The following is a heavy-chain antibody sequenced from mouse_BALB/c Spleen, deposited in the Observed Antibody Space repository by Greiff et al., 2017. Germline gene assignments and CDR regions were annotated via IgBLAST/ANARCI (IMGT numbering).Heavy chain of an antibody. V-gene: IGHV5-12-2*01. D-gene: IGHD2-3*01. CDR3: ARHIYDGYRFYAMDY. Sequence: EVKLVESGGGLVQPGGSLKLSCAASGFTFSSYTMSWVRQTPEKRLEWVAYISNGGGSTYYPDTVKGRFTISRDNAKSTLYLQMSSLKSEDTAMYYCARHIYDGYRFYAMDYWGQGTSVTVSS. CDR1: GFTFSSYT. CDR2: ISNGGGST. J-gene: IGHJ4*01.